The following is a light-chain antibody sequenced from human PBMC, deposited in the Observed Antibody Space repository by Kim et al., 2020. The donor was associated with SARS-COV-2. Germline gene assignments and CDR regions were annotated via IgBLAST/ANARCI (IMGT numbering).Light chain of an antibody. CDR3: QQYYNWPRT. Sequence: VSPGDRATITCRASLGISNYLAWYQQKPGIAPKLLIYGASTRETGVPARFSGSGSGTEFTLTISGLQSEDVAIYYCQQYYNWPRTFGQGTKVDIK. CDR1: LGISNY. V-gene: IGKV3-15*01. CDR2: GAS. J-gene: IGKJ1*01.